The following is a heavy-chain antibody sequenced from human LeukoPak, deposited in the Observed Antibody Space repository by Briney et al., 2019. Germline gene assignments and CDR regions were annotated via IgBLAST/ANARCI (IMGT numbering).Heavy chain of an antibody. CDR1: GLTFSSYS. CDR3: ACDFWSGYSLDY. CDR2: ISSSSSPI. D-gene: IGHD3-3*01. J-gene: IGHJ4*02. Sequence: PGGSLRLSCAASGLTFSSYSMNWVRKAPGKGLEWVSYISSSSSPIYYADSVKGRFTISRDNSKNTLYLQMNSLRAEDTAVYYCACDFWSGYSLDYWGQGTLVTVSS. V-gene: IGHV3-48*01.